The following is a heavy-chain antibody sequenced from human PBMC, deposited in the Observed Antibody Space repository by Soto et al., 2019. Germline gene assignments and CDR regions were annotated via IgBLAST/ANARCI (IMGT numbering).Heavy chain of an antibody. J-gene: IGHJ4*02. D-gene: IGHD3-10*01. V-gene: IGHV4-59*01. Sequence: SETLSLTCTVSGGSISSYYWSWIRQPPGKGLEWIGYIYYSGRTNYNPSLKSRVTISVDTSKNQFSLKLSSVTAADTAVYYCARGVPSSDFDYWGQGTLVTVSS. CDR2: IYYSGRT. CDR1: GGSISSYY. CDR3: ARGVPSSDFDY.